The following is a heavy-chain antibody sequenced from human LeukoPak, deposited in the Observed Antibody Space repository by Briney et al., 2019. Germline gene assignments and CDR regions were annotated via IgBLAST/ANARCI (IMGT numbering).Heavy chain of an antibody. Sequence: PGGSLRLSCAASGFTFINAWMNWVRQAPGKGLEWVGRIRSNTDSGTTDYAAPVKGRFTISRDDSINTLYLRLNGLKTADTAVYYCSTRELRYYGSGTYPVAFDIWGQGTMVTVSS. V-gene: IGHV3-15*01. D-gene: IGHD3-10*01. J-gene: IGHJ3*02. CDR2: IRSNTDSGTT. CDR3: STRELRYYGSGTYPVAFDI. CDR1: GFTFINAW.